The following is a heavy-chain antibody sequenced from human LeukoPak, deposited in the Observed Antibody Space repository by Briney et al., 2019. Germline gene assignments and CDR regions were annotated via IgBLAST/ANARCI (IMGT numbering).Heavy chain of an antibody. CDR3: ARSTLRAFDI. Sequence: SETLSLTCAVYGGSFSGYYWSWIRQPPGKGLEWIGEINHSGSTNYNPSLKSRVTISVDTSENQFSLKLSSVTAADTAVYYCARSTLRAFDIWGQGTMVTVSS. J-gene: IGHJ3*02. CDR2: INHSGST. CDR1: GGSFSGYY. V-gene: IGHV4-34*01.